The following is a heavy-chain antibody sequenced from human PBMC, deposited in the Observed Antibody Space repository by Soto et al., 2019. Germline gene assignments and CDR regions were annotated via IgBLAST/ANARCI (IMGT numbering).Heavy chain of an antibody. V-gene: IGHV1-18*04. Sequence: ASVKVSCKTSGYSITSYGISWVRQAPGQGLEWMGWISAYNGKTNYAEKFQDRVTMTTDTSTSTATMELRSLRSDDTAFYYCASTRPVETITSAEYPLDYWGQGTPVTVSS. CDR1: GYSITSYG. CDR2: ISAYNGKT. J-gene: IGHJ4*02. D-gene: IGHD5-12*01. CDR3: ASTRPVETITSAEYPLDY.